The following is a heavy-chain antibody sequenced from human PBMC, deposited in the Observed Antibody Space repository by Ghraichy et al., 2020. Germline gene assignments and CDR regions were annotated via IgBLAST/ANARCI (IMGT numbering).Heavy chain of an antibody. Sequence: SETLSLTCTVSGGSISSGGYYWSWIRQHPGKGLEWIGYIYYSGSTYYNPSLKSRVTISVDTSKNQFSLKLSSVTAADTAVYYCARNIVVVPAAPYFDYWGQGTLVTVSS. CDR3: ARNIVVVPAAPYFDY. V-gene: IGHV4-31*03. CDR1: GGSISSGGYY. J-gene: IGHJ4*02. CDR2: IYYSGST. D-gene: IGHD2-2*01.